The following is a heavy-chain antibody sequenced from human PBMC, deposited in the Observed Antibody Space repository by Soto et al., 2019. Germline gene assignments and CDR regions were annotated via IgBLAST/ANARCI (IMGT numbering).Heavy chain of an antibody. CDR2: IYPGDSDT. CDR1: GYSFTSYW. V-gene: IGHV5-51*01. Sequence: HGESLKISCKGSGYSFTSYWIGWVRQMPGKGLEWMGIIYPGDSDTRYSPSFQGQVTISADKSISTAYLQWSSLKASDTAMYYCARRGYCSGGSCYFGWFDPWGQGTLVTVSS. CDR3: ARRGYCSGGSCYFGWFDP. D-gene: IGHD2-15*01. J-gene: IGHJ5*02.